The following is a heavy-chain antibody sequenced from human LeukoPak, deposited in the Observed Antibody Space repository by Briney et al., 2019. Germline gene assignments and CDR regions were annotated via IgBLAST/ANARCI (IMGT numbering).Heavy chain of an antibody. CDR1: GYTFTSYD. D-gene: IGHD3-10*01. V-gene: IGHV1-8*01. J-gene: IGHJ5*02. CDR2: MNPNSGNT. Sequence: ASVKVSCKASGYTFTSYDINWVRQATGQGLEWMGWMNPNSGNTGYAQKFQGRVTMIRNTSISTAYMELSSLRSEDTAVYYCARGLEVLLWFGELPFDPWGQGTLVTVSS. CDR3: ARGLEVLLWFGELPFDP.